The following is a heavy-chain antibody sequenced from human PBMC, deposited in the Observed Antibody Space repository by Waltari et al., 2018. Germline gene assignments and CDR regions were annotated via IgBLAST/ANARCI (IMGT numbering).Heavy chain of an antibody. CDR3: ASRYSNYYYYYMDI. V-gene: IGHV4-59*02. J-gene: IGHJ6*03. CDR2: IFNSGTT. Sequence: QLQLHESGPGLLKPSESLSLTCTVSGGSVSSYYWSWIRQPPGKGLEWIGYIFNSGTTKYNPSLNGRVTISVDTSRNQFSLELSSVTAADTAVYYCASRYSNYYYYYMDIWGKGTTVTVSS. CDR1: GGSVSSYY. D-gene: IGHD4-4*01.